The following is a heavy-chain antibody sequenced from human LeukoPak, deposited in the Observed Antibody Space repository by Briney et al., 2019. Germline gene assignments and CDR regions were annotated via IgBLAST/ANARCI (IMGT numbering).Heavy chain of an antibody. V-gene: IGHV3-9*03. D-gene: IGHD5-24*01. CDR3: AKDIGDGYNSNAFDI. Sequence: GGSLRLSCAASGFTFDDYGMSWVRQAPGKGLEWVSGISWNSGSIGYADSVKGRFTISRDNAKNSLYLQMNSLRAEDMALYYCAKDIGDGYNSNAFDIWGQGTMVTVSS. CDR1: GFTFDDYG. J-gene: IGHJ3*02. CDR2: ISWNSGSI.